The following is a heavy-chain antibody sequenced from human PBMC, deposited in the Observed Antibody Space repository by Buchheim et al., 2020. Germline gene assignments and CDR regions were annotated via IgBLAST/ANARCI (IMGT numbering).Heavy chain of an antibody. Sequence: QVQLVESGGGVVQPGRSLRLSCAASGFTFNSYAMHWVRQAPGKGLEWVAVISYDGSNKYYADSVKGRFTISRDNFKNTLYLQMNSLRAEDTAVYYCARDRSGSYPFDYWGQGTL. CDR1: GFTFNSYA. J-gene: IGHJ4*02. CDR2: ISYDGSNK. CDR3: ARDRSGSYPFDY. V-gene: IGHV3-30-3*01. D-gene: IGHD1-26*01.